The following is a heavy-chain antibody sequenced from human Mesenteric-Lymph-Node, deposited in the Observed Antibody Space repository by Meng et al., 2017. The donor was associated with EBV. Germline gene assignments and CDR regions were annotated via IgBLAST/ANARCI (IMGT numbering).Heavy chain of an antibody. J-gene: IGHJ4*02. D-gene: IGHD6-13*01. CDR3: ARDLGIAGYYFDY. Sequence: VERVQSGAEVKKPGASWKVSCKASGYTFTTYYMHWVRQAPGQGLEWMGIINPSGGSTSYAQKFQGRVTMTRDTSTRTVYMELSSLRSEDTAVYYCARDLGIAGYYFDYWGQGTLVTVSS. CDR1: GYTFTTYY. CDR2: INPSGGST. V-gene: IGHV1-46*01.